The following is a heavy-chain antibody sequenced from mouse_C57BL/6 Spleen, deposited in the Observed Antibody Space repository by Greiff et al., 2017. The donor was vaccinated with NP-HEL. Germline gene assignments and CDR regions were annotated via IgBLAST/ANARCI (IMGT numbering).Heavy chain of an antibody. V-gene: IGHV1-19*01. J-gene: IGHJ4*01. D-gene: IGHD2-3*01. Sequence: VQLKESGPVLVKPGASVKMSCKASGYTFTDYYMNWVKQSHGKSLEWIGVINPYNGGTSYNQKFKGKATLTVDKSSSTAYMELNSLTSEDSAVYYCARGKLDGYYFYAMDYWGQGTSVTVSS. CDR2: INPYNGGT. CDR3: ARGKLDGYYFYAMDY. CDR1: GYTFTDYY.